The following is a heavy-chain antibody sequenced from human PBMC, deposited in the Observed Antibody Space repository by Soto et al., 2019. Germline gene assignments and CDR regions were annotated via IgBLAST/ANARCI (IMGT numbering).Heavy chain of an antibody. J-gene: IGHJ5*02. CDR1: GGSISSYY. Sequence: PSETLSLTCTVSGGSISSYYWSWIRQPPGKGQEWIGYIYYSGSTNYNPSLKSRVTISVDTSKNQFSLKLSSVTAADTAVYYCAREVVYSGYDSGWFDPWGQGTLVTVSS. CDR3: AREVVYSGYDSGWFDP. D-gene: IGHD5-12*01. CDR2: IYYSGST. V-gene: IGHV4-59*01.